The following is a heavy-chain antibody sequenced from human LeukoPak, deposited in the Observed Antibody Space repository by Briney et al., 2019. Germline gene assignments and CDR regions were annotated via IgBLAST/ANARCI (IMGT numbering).Heavy chain of an antibody. Sequence: SETLSLTCAVSGYSISSGSYWGWIRQPPGRGLEWIGTVYHSGSAYYNPFLWGRVTISLDTSKNQFSLKLTSVTAADTAVYYCARGSGSYGSNLDYWGQGTLVTVSS. D-gene: IGHD3-10*01. CDR3: ARGSGSYGSNLDY. CDR2: VYHSGSA. J-gene: IGHJ4*02. V-gene: IGHV4-38-2*01. CDR1: GYSISSGSY.